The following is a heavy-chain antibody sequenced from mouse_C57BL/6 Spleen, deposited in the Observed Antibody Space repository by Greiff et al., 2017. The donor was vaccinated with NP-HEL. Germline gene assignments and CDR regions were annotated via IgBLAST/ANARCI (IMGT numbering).Heavy chain of an antibody. V-gene: IGHV1-82*01. CDR2: IYPGDGDT. Sequence: QVQLQQSGPELVKPGASVKISCKASGYAFSSSWMNWVKQRPGKGLEWIGRIYPGDGDTNYNGKFKGKATLTADKSSSTAYMQLSSLTSEDSAVYFCARPSTDAMDYWGQGTSVTVSS. CDR3: ARPSTDAMDY. CDR1: GYAFSSSW. J-gene: IGHJ4*01.